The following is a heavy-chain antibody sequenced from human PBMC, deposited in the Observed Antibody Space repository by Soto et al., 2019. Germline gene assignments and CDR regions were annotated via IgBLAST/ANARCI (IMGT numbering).Heavy chain of an antibody. V-gene: IGHV4-30-2*03. CDR3: RRSSRYSTDV. CDR1: GGSISSGGYS. CDR2: IYYSGST. Sequence: SETLSLTCAVSGGSISSGGYSWSWIRQPPGKGLEWIGYIYYSGSTYYNPSLKSGVTISADTSKNQFSLNLISVTAADTAVYYCRRSSRYSTDVWGQGITVTVSS. D-gene: IGHD6-19*01. J-gene: IGHJ6*02.